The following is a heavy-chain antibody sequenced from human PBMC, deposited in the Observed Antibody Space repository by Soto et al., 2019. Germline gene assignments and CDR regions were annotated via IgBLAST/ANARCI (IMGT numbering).Heavy chain of an antibody. CDR3: VRDLLGSGGHFDY. J-gene: IGHJ4*02. CDR1: GFIFSSFG. V-gene: IGHV3-33*01. D-gene: IGHD7-27*01. CDR2: IWYDGSNT. Sequence: GGSLRLSCAASGFIFSSFGMHWVRQAPGKGLEWVAHIWYDGSNTYYADFVKGRFTISRDNSRNTVYLQMNSLRAEDTAVYHCVRDLLGSGGHFDYWGQGTPVTVSS.